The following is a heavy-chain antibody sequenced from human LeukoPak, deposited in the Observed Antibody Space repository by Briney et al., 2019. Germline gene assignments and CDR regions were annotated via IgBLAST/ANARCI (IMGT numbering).Heavy chain of an antibody. J-gene: IGHJ6*02. Sequence: GAVRLSCAASGFTFSSYWMSWVRQAPGKGLEGVADIKQDGSEKDYVDSVKGRFTISRDNAKNSLYLQMNSLRAEHTAVYYCARDESYDILTGPLGSYYYGMDVWGQGTTVTVSS. CDR3: ARDESYDILTGPLGSYYYGMDV. CDR2: IKQDGSEK. CDR1: GFTFSSYW. V-gene: IGHV3-7*01. D-gene: IGHD3-9*01.